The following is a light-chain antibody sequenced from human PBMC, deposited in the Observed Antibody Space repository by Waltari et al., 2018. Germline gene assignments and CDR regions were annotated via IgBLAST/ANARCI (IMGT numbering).Light chain of an antibody. CDR3: QQYYITPWT. V-gene: IGKV4-1*01. CDR2: WAS. J-gene: IGKJ1*01. CDR1: QSVLYSSNNKNY. Sequence: DIVMTQSPDSLAVSLGERVTINCKSSQSVLYSSNNKNYLAWYQQKPGQPPKLLIYWASTRESGVPDRFSGSGSGPDFTLTISSLQAEDVAVYYCQQYYITPWTFGQGTKVDIK.